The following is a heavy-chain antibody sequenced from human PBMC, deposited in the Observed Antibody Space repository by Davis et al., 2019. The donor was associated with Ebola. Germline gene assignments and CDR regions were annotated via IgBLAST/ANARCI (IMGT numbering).Heavy chain of an antibody. J-gene: IGHJ6*02. V-gene: IGHV3-23*01. CDR2: ISGSGGST. CDR3: ASGRDTVTYVGMWELKDYYYGMDV. CDR1: GFTFSSYA. Sequence: GESLKISCAASGFTFSSYAMSWVRQAPGKGLEWVSAISGSGGSTYYADSVKGRFTISRDNSKNTLYLQMNSLRAEDTAVYYCASGRDTVTYVGMWELKDYYYGMDVWGQGTTVTVSS. D-gene: IGHD1-26*01.